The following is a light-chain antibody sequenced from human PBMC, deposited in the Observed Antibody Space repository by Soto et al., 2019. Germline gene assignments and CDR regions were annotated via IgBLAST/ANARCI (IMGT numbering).Light chain of an antibody. CDR2: AAS. CDR3: QQSYSNPWT. V-gene: IGKV1-39*01. Sequence: DIQMTQSPSSLSASVGDRVTITCRTSQRIGTHLNWYHEKPGKAPKLLIYAASSLQSGVPSRFSGSGSRTDFTLTISSLQPEDCATYYCQQSYSNPWTFGQGTKVEIK. J-gene: IGKJ1*01. CDR1: QRIGTH.